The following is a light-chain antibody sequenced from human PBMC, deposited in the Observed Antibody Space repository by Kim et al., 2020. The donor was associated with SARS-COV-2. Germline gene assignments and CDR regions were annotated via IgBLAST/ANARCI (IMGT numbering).Light chain of an antibody. CDR3: SSYTSIATVV. CDR1: SSDVGGYKY. V-gene: IGLV2-14*03. J-gene: IGLJ2*01. CDR2: DVS. Sequence: GHSISISCTGTSSDVGGYKYVSWYQQHPGKVHNLMLYDVSSRPSGVSNRFSGSKSGNTASLTISGLQAEDEADYYCSSYTSIATVVFGGGTQLTVL.